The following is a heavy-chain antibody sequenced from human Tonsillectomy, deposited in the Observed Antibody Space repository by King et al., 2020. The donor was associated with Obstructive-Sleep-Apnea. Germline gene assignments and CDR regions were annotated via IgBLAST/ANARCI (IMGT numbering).Heavy chain of an antibody. CDR1: GYTFTAYY. J-gene: IGHJ3*02. V-gene: IGHV1-2*02. Sequence: VQLVESGAEVKKPGASVKVSCKASGYTFTAYYMHWVRQAPGQGLEWMGWIHPNSGATKYAQKFQGRVTLTRDTSIRTGYMGVSRLRSDDTAVYYCARERTTVTTSDAFDIWGQGTLVTVSS. CDR3: ARERTTVTTSDAFDI. CDR2: IHPNSGAT. D-gene: IGHD4-17*01.